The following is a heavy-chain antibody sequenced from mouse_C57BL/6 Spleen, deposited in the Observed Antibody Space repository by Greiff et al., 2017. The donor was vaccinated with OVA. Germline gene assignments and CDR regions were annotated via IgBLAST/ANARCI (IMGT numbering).Heavy chain of an antibody. CDR2: IYPSDSET. V-gene: IGHV1-61*01. CDR1: GYTFTSYW. J-gene: IGHJ4*01. D-gene: IGHD2-4*01. CDR3: ARTYYDYDGYAMDY. Sequence: QVQLQQPGAELVRPGSSVKLSCKASGYTFTSYWMDWVKQRPGQGLEWIGNIYPSDSETHYNQNFKDQATLTVDPSSSPAYMQLSSLTSEDAAFYYCARTYYDYDGYAMDYWGQGTSVTVSS.